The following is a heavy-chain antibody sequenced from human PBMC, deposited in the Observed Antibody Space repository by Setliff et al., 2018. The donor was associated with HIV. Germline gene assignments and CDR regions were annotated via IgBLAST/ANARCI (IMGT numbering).Heavy chain of an antibody. CDR3: ARAGNFGDWDGFDV. D-gene: IGHD3-10*01. V-gene: IGHV4-34*01. CDR2: INYEGDT. J-gene: IGHJ3*01. CDR1: GGSFPAYY. Sequence: SETLSLTCAVYGGSFPAYYWNWIRQPPGKGLEWIGEINYEGDTTYNPSLKSRVSMFIDTSKKQFSLKVASVTAADTAVYYCARAGNFGDWDGFDVWGQGAMVTVSS.